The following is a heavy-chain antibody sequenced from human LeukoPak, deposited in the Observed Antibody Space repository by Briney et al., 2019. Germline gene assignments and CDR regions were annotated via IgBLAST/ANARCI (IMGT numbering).Heavy chain of an antibody. CDR3: AKDLQSGYASYYFDY. CDR1: GFTFSSYA. Sequence: GGSLRLSCAASGFTFSSYAMSWVRQAPGKGLEWVSAISGSGGSTYYADSVKGRFTISRDNSKNTLYLQMNSLRAEDTAVYYCAKDLQSGYASYYFDYWGQGTLVTVPS. CDR2: ISGSGGST. J-gene: IGHJ4*02. V-gene: IGHV3-23*01. D-gene: IGHD5-12*01.